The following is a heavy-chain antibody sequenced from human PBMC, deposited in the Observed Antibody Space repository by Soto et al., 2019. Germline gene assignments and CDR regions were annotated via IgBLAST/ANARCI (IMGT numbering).Heavy chain of an antibody. Sequence: SETLSLTCTVSGGSISSGDYYWSWIRQPPGKGLEWIGYIYYSGSTYYNPSLKSRVTIPVDTSKNQFSLKLSSVTAADTAVYYCARGSITMVRGVIIRYFDYWGQGTLVTV. J-gene: IGHJ4*02. CDR2: IYYSGST. CDR1: GGSISSGDYY. D-gene: IGHD3-10*01. CDR3: ARGSITMVRGVIIRYFDY. V-gene: IGHV4-30-4*01.